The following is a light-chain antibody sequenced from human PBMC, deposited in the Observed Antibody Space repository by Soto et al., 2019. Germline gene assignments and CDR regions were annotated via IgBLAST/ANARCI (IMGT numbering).Light chain of an antibody. V-gene: IGLV1-40*01. Sequence: QSVLTQPPSVSGAPGQRVTISCTGSSSNIGAGYDVHWYQQLPGTAPKLLIYGNSNRPSGVPDRFSGSKSGTSASLAITGLQAEDEADYYCQSYDSSPHVVFGGGTLLTVL. CDR3: QSYDSSPHVV. J-gene: IGLJ2*01. CDR1: SSNIGAGYD. CDR2: GNS.